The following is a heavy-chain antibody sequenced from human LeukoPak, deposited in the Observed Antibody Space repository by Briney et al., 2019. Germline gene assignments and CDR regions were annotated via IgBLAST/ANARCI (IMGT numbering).Heavy chain of an antibody. CDR3: AFTYGSGSYYYYYYYGMDV. V-gene: IGHV1-2*02. J-gene: IGHJ6*02. CDR1: GYTFTGYY. Sequence: ASVKVSCKASGYTFTGYYMHWVRQAPGQGLEWMGWINPNSGGTNYAQKFQGRATMTRDTSISTAYMELSRLRSDDTAVYYCAFTYGSGSYYYYYYYGMDVWGQGTTVTVSS. CDR2: INPNSGGT. D-gene: IGHD3-10*01.